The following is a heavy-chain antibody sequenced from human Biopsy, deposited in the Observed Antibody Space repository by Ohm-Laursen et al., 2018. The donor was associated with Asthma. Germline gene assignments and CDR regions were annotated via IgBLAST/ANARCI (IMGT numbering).Heavy chain of an antibody. J-gene: IGHJ4*02. CDR3: ARFKRGYSYGYAGVFDY. CDR1: GFTFSSSS. Sequence: SLRLSCTASGFTFSSSSMNWVRQAPGKGLEWVSYISGSSSTIYYADSVKGRFTISRDNAKNSLYLQMNSLRDEDTAVYYCARFKRGYSYGYAGVFDYWGQGTLVTVSS. D-gene: IGHD5-18*01. CDR2: ISGSSSTI. V-gene: IGHV3-48*02.